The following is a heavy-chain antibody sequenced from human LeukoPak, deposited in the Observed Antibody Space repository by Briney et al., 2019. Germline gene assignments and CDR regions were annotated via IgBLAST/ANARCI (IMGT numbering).Heavy chain of an antibody. CDR2: IKQDGSEK. CDR1: GFTFSSYW. Sequence: GGSLRLSCAASGFTFSSYWMSWVRQAPGKGLEWVANIKQDGSEKYYVDSVKGRFTISRDNAKNSLYLQMNSLRSDDTAVYYCARDQDTMVRGVGDYWGQGTLVTVSS. CDR3: ARDQDTMVRGVGDY. D-gene: IGHD3-10*01. V-gene: IGHV3-7*03. J-gene: IGHJ4*02.